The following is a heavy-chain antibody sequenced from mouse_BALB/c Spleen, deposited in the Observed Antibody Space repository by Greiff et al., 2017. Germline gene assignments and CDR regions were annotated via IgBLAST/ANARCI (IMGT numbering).Heavy chain of an antibody. D-gene: IGHD1-2*01. Sequence: EVKLVESGGDLVKPGGSLKLSCAASGFTFSSYGMSWVRQTPDKRLEWVATISSGGSYTYYPDSVKGRFTISRDNAKNTLYLQMSSLKSEDTAMYYCARPANHYFDYWGQGTTLTVSS. J-gene: IGHJ2*01. V-gene: IGHV5-6*01. CDR3: ARPANHYFDY. CDR1: GFTFSSYG. CDR2: ISSGGSYT.